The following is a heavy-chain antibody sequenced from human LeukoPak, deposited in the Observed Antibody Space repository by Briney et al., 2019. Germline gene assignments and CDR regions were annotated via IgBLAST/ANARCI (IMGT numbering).Heavy chain of an antibody. J-gene: IGHJ6*02. V-gene: IGHV3-21*01. Sequence: GGSLRLSCAASGFTFSSYSMNWVRQAPGKGLEWVSSISSSSSYIYYADSVKGRFTISRDNAKNSLYLQMNSLRAEDTAVYYCARGGYDFWSGYPPPPLYGKDVWGQGTTVTVSS. CDR1: GFTFSSYS. CDR2: ISSSSSYI. CDR3: ARGGYDFWSGYPPPPLYGKDV. D-gene: IGHD3-3*01.